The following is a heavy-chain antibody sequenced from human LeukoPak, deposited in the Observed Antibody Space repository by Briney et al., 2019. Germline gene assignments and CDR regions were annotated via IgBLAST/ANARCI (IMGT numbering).Heavy chain of an antibody. V-gene: IGHV3-23*01. J-gene: IGHJ5*02. CDR2: IPGDDSAT. D-gene: IGHD1-14*01. CDR1: GFTFSTYA. CDR3: ARGAVAGPFDP. Sequence: GGSLRLSWAASGFTFSTYAMSWVRQAPGKGLEWVSSIPGDDSATYYADSVKGRFSISKDNSKNTLYLQMNSLRAEDTAIYYCARGAVAGPFDPWGQGTQVTVSS.